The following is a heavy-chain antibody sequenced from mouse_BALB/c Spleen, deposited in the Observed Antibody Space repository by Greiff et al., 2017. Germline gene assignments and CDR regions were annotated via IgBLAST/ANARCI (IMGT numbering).Heavy chain of an antibody. D-gene: IGHD2-14*01. Sequence: EVQVVESGGGLVQPGGSRKLSCAASGFTFSSFGMHWVRQAPEKGLEWVAYISSGSSTIYYADTVKGRFTISRDNPKNTLFLQMTSLRSEDTAMYYCARRRYEDYAMDYWGQGTSVTVSS. V-gene: IGHV5-17*02. CDR2: ISSGSSTI. J-gene: IGHJ4*01. CDR3: ARRRYEDYAMDY. CDR1: GFTFSSFG.